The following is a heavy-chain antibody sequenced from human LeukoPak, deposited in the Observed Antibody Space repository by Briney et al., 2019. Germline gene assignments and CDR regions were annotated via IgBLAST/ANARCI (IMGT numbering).Heavy chain of an antibody. CDR1: GGSISSGGYS. J-gene: IGHJ5*02. CDR3: ARDCRYCSSTSCYFWFDP. V-gene: IGHV4-30-2*01. Sequence: SQTLSLTCAASGGSISSGGYSWSWLRQPPGKGLEWIVYIYHSGSTYYNPSLKSRVTISVDRSKNQFSLKLSSVTAADTAVYYCARDCRYCSSTSCYFWFDPWGQGTLVTVSS. CDR2: IYHSGST. D-gene: IGHD2-2*01.